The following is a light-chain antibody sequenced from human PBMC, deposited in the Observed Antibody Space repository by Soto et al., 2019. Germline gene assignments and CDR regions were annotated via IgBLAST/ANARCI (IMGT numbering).Light chain of an antibody. V-gene: IGLV2-11*01. J-gene: IGLJ1*01. CDR2: DVT. Sequence: QSALTQPRSVSGSPGQSVTISCTGTSSDVGGYNYISWYQHHPGKAPKLMIYDVTKRPSGVPDRFSGSKSGNTASLTISGLQADDEADYYCSSYAGSYTYVFGTGTKVTVL. CDR3: SSYAGSYTYV. CDR1: SSDVGGYNY.